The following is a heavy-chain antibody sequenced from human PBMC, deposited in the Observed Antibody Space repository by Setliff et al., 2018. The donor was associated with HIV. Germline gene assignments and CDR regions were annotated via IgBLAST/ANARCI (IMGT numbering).Heavy chain of an antibody. V-gene: IGHV3-48*03. CDR3: ASPAYSSGWYGH. J-gene: IGHJ5*02. CDR2: ISSTGSTI. CDR1: GFTFTNYE. D-gene: IGHD3-22*01. Sequence: LSLSCAASGFTFTNYEMNWLRQAPGKGLEWVSYISSTGSTIDYSDSVKGRFTISRDNDESSLYLQMNSLRAEDTAVYYCASPAYSSGWYGHWGQGTLVTVSS.